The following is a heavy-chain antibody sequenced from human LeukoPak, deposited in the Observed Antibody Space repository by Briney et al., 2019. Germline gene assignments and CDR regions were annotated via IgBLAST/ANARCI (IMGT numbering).Heavy chain of an antibody. CDR1: GGSISSSSYY. CDR2: IYYSGST. Sequence: SESLSLTCTVSGGSISSSSYYWGWIRQPPGKGLEWIGSIYYSGSTYYNPSLKSRVTISVDTSKNQFSLKLSSVTAADTAVYYCARIEYYYYMDVWGKGTTVTVSS. CDR3: ARIEYYYYMDV. V-gene: IGHV4-39*01. J-gene: IGHJ6*03.